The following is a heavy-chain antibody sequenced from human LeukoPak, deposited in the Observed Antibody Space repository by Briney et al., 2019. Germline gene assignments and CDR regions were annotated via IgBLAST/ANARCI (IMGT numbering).Heavy chain of an antibody. CDR2: ISAYNGNT. CDR3: ARGHYDILTGYPYYFDY. J-gene: IGHJ4*02. V-gene: IGHV1-18*01. D-gene: IGHD3-9*01. Sequence: ASAKVSCKASGYTFTSYGISWVRQAPGQGLEWMGWISAYNGNTNYAQKLQGRVTMTTDTSTSTAYMELRSLRSDDTAVYYCARGHYDILTGYPYYFDYWGQGTLVTVSP. CDR1: GYTFTSYG.